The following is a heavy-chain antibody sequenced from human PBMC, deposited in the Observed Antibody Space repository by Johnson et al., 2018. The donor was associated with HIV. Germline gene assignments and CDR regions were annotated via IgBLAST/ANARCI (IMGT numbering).Heavy chain of an antibody. Sequence: QVQLVESGGGVVQPGGSLRLSCAASGFTFSSYGMHWVRQAPGKGLEWVAFIRYDGSNKYYADSVKGRFTISRDNSKNTLYLQMNSLRDEDTSVYYCTVWRWGWSGQEPFDVWGPGTMVTVSS. CDR3: TVWRWGWSGQEPFDV. J-gene: IGHJ3*01. CDR2: IRYDGSNK. CDR1: GFTFSSYG. D-gene: IGHD3-3*01. V-gene: IGHV3-30*02.